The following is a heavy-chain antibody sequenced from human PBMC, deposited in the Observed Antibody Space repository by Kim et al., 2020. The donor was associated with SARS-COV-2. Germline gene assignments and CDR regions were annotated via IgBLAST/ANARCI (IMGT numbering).Heavy chain of an antibody. Sequence: ASVKVSCKASGYTFTSYYMHWVRQAPGKGLEWMGRINPSGVSTSYEQKYQGRVTMTRDTSTSTVYMELSSLRSGDTAVYYCARDGQYSGSYWTDYWGQGTRVTVSS. V-gene: IGHV1-46*01. CDR3: ARDGQYSGSYWTDY. CDR2: INPSGVST. CDR1: GYTFTSYY. D-gene: IGHD1-26*01. J-gene: IGHJ4*02.